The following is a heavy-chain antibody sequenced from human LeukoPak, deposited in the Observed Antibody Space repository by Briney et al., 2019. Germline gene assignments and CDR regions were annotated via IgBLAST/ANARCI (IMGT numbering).Heavy chain of an antibody. D-gene: IGHD3-10*01. J-gene: IGHJ3*01. CDR2: VYYTGTS. Sequence: SETLSLTCTVSGASITSNNWSWIRQPPGKELEWIGYVYYTGTSNYSPSLKSRVTMSIDTSKSQFSLDLRSATAADTAVYFCASGPTWFATFHVWGQGTVVTVSS. V-gene: IGHV4-59*01. CDR1: GASITSNN. CDR3: ASGPTWFATFHV.